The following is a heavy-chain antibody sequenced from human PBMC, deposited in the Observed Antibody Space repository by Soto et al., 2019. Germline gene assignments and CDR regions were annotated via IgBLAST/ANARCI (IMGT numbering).Heavy chain of an antibody. CDR1: GGTFSSYA. Sequence: QVQLVQSGAEVKKPGSSVKVSCKASGGTFSSYAISWVRQAPGQGLEWMGGIIPIFGTANYAQKFQGRVKITAEESKKKAYLEVRHLRAGDTAVYYCARDVIAAAGTAGWGQGTLVTVSS. CDR2: IIPIFGTA. J-gene: IGHJ4*02. V-gene: IGHV1-69*12. CDR3: ARDVIAAAGTAG. D-gene: IGHD6-13*01.